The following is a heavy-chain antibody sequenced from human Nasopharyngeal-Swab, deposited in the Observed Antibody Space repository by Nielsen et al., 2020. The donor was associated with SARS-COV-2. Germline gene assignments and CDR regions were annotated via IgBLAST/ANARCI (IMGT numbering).Heavy chain of an antibody. V-gene: IGHV3-7*01. CDR3: ARLSIATAGVDF. J-gene: IGHJ4*02. CDR1: GFIFSNYW. D-gene: IGHD6-13*01. CDR2: IKQDGSEM. Sequence: GESLKISCAASGFIFSNYWMTWVRQAPGKGLEWVANIKQDGSEMYYVDSVKGRFTISRDNAKNSLYLQMNSLRAEDTAVFYCARLSIATAGVDFWGQGTLVTVSS.